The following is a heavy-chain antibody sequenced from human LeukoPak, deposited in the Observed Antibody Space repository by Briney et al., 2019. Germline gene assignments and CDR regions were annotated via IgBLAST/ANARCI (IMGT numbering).Heavy chain of an antibody. V-gene: IGHV1-2*02. D-gene: IGHD6-6*01. CDR3: ACIIAARPNEGPYDAFDI. CDR1: GYTFTGYY. CDR2: INPNSGGT. Sequence: ASVKVSCKASGYTFTGYYMHWVRQAPGQGLEWMGWINPNSGGTNYAQKFQGRVTMTRNTSISTAYMELSSLRSEDTAVYYCACIIAARPNEGPYDAFDIWGQGTMVTVSS. J-gene: IGHJ3*02.